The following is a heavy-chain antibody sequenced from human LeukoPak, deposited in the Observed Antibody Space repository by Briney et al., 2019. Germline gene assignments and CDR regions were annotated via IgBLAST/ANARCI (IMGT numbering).Heavy chain of an antibody. CDR3: ARTKEMATISYFDS. CDR1: GFTFSNYN. CDR2: ITGSSGTV. D-gene: IGHD5-24*01. V-gene: IGHV3-48*04. J-gene: IGHJ4*02. Sequence: GGSLRLSCAASGFTFSNYNMNWVRQTPGKGLEWVSYITGSSGTVSYADSVKGRFTISRDNAKNSLYLQMNSLRAEDTAVYYCARTKEMATISYFDSWGQGTLVTVSS.